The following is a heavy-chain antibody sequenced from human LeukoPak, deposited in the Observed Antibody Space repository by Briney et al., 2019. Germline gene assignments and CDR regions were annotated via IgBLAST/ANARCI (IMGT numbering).Heavy chain of an antibody. D-gene: IGHD3-10*01. CDR1: GGSISSGGYY. V-gene: IGHV4-31*03. J-gene: IGHJ4*02. Sequence: SETLSLTCTVSGGSISSGGYYWSWIRQHPGKGLEWIGYIYYSGSTYYTPSLRNRVTISVATSKNQFSLRLSSVTAADTAVYYCARPSRGGAVDYWGQGTLVTVSS. CDR3: ARPSRGGAVDY. CDR2: IYYSGST.